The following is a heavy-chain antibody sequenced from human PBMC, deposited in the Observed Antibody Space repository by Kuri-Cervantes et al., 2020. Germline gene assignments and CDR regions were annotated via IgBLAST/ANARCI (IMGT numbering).Heavy chain of an antibody. CDR3: ARYGTHNAAAAGRGWFDP. D-gene: IGHD6-13*01. CDR2: IYTSGST. V-gene: IGHV4-4*07. Sequence: GSLRLSCTVSGGSISSYYWSWIRQPAGKGLEWIGRIYTSGSTNYNPSLKSRVTISVDRSKNQFSLKVTSVTATDTAVYYCARYGTHNAAAAGRGWFDPWGQGTLVTVSS. CDR1: GGSISSYY. J-gene: IGHJ5*02.